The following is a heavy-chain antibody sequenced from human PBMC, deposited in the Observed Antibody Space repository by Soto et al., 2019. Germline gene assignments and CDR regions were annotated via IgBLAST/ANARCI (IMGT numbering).Heavy chain of an antibody. D-gene: IGHD3-3*01. CDR2: INAGNGNT. V-gene: IGHV1-3*01. CDR1: GYTFTSYA. Sequence: QVQLVQSGAEVKKPGASVKVSCKASGYTFTSYAMHWVRQAPGQRLEWMGWINAGNGNTKYSQKFQGRVTITRDTSASTAYMEMSSLRSEDTAVYYCAREVGSNFWSSRAFDIWGQGKMVTVSS. J-gene: IGHJ3*02. CDR3: AREVGSNFWSSRAFDI.